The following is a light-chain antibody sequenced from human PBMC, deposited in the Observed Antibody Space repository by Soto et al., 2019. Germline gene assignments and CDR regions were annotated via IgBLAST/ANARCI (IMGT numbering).Light chain of an antibody. CDR3: QQYKSKPIT. Sequence: DIQMTQSPSTLSASVGDRVTISCRASQSVISWLAWYQQKPGKAPKVLIYEASNLKSGFPSRFSGSGSGTGFTLTISSLQPDDFSTYSCQQYKSKPITFGGGTKVEI. CDR1: QSVISW. V-gene: IGKV1-5*03. CDR2: EAS. J-gene: IGKJ4*01.